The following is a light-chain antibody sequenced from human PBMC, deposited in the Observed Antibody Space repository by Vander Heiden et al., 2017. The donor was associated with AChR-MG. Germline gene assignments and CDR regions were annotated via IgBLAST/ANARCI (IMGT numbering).Light chain of an antibody. V-gene: IGLV2-14*03. Sequence: QSALTQPASVSGSPGQSIHLSCPGTSSDVGADNFVSWYQQHPVIAPPLIIYDVTDRPSGVSPRVSGSKSANTASLTISGLQAEDEADSASCSYTSSTTFEWVFGGGTKLTVL. CDR2: DVT. CDR3: CSYTSSTTFEWV. J-gene: IGLJ3*02. CDR1: SSDVGADNF.